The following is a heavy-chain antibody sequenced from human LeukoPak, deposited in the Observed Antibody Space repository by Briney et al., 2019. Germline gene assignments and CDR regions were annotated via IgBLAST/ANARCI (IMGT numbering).Heavy chain of an antibody. CDR2: IYYSGST. Sequence: SETLSLTCTVSGGSISSYYWSWIRRPPGKGLEWIGYIYYSGSTNYNPSPKSRVTISVDTSKNQFSLKLSSVTAADTAVYYCARLSVVGATFDYWGQGTLVTVSS. V-gene: IGHV4-59*08. CDR1: GGSISSYY. J-gene: IGHJ4*02. CDR3: ARLSVVGATFDY. D-gene: IGHD1-26*01.